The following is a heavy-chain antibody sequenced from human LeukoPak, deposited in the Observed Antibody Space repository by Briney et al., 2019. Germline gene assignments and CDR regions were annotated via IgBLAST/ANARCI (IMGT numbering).Heavy chain of an antibody. CDR2: IVVGSGNT. Sequence: SVKVSCKASGFTFTSSAMQWVRQARGQRLEWIGWIVVGSGNTDYAQKFQERVTITRDMSTSTAYMELSSLRSEDTAVYYCAAYNAPMAAFDIWGQGTMVTVSS. CDR1: GFTFTSSA. J-gene: IGHJ3*02. D-gene: IGHD1-14*01. CDR3: AAYNAPMAAFDI. V-gene: IGHV1-58*02.